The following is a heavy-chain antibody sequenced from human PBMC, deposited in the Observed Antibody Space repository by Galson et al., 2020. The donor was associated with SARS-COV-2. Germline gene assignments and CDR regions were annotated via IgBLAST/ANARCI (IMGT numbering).Heavy chain of an antibody. CDR3: VRGNSAVVPVAILCVGAFWLDL. CDR1: GGSFSGYD. Sequence: SETLSLTCGVFGGSFSGYDWSWIRQTPGKGLEWIGEINHSGNTKYNPSPKSRVTISLDTSTNYFSLKLSSVTAADTAMYYFVRGNSAVVPVAILCVGAFWLDLWGQGTLVTVSS. D-gene: IGHD2-2*01. CDR2: INHSGNT. V-gene: IGHV4-34*01. J-gene: IGHJ5*02.